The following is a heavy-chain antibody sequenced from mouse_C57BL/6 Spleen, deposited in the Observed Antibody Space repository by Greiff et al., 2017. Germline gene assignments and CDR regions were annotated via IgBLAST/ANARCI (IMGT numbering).Heavy chain of an antibody. V-gene: IGHV1-39*01. CDR2: INPNYGTT. Sequence: VQLKQSGPELVKPGASVKISCKASGYSFTDYNMNWVKQSNGKSLEWIGVINPNYGTTSYNQKFKGKATLTVDQSSSTAYMQLNSLTSEDSAVYYCARRTGRLRRNYAMDYWGQGTSVTVSS. CDR1: GYSFTDYN. D-gene: IGHD2-4*01. J-gene: IGHJ4*01. CDR3: ARRTGRLRRNYAMDY.